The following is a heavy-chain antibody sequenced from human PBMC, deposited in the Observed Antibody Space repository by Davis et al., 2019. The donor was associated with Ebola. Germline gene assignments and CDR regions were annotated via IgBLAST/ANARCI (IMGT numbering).Heavy chain of an antibody. CDR2: IYSGGST. CDR3: ARGNWNYDYYFVMDV. CDR1: GFTVSSNY. D-gene: IGHD1-1*01. J-gene: IGHJ6*04. V-gene: IGHV3-53*01. Sequence: GESLKISCAASGFTVSSNYMSWVRQAPGKGLEWVSVIYSGGSTYYADSVKGRFTISRDNSKNTLYLQMNSLRAEDTAVYYCARGNWNYDYYFVMDVWGKGTTVTVSS.